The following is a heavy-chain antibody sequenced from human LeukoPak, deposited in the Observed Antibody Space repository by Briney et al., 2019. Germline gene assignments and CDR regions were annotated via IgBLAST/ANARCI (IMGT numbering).Heavy chain of an antibody. V-gene: IGHV4-59*01. Sequence: PSETLSLTCTVSGGSISSYYWSWIRQPPGKGLEWIGYIYYSGSTNYNPSLKSRVTISVDTSKNQFSLKLSSVTAADTAVYYCARGRDSSSVNFDYWAREPWSPSPQ. CDR2: IYYSGST. CDR3: ARGRDSSSVNFDY. D-gene: IGHD6-6*01. CDR1: GGSISSYY. J-gene: IGHJ4*02.